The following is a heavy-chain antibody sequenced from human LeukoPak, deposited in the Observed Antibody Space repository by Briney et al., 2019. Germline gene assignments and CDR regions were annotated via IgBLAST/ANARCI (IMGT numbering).Heavy chain of an antibody. CDR3: ARTRGYSSSWYIDYFDY. D-gene: IGHD6-13*01. CDR2: INHSGST. CDR1: GGSFSGYY. V-gene: IGHV4-34*01. Sequence: SETLSLTCAVYGGSFSGYYWSWIRQPPGKGLEWIGEINHSGSTNYNPSLKSRVTISVDTSKNQFSLKLSSVTAADTAVYYCARTRGYSSSWYIDYFDYWGQGTLVTVSS. J-gene: IGHJ4*02.